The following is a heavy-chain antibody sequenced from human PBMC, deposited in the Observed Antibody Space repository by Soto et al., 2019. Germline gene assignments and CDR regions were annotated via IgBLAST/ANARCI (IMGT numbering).Heavy chain of an antibody. V-gene: IGHV1-69*01. CDR2: IMPIIGTA. CDR3: ARDLGFKVGNISPPNY. Sequence: QVQLVQSGAEVKKPGSSVKVSCKASGGTFSSHVFNWVRQAPGQGLEWMGGIMPIIGTANYAQKFQGRVTITADESTSTAYMELSSLDSEDTAVYYWARDLGFKVGNISPPNYWGQGTLVTVSS. J-gene: IGHJ4*02. CDR1: GGTFSSHV. D-gene: IGHD3-3*02.